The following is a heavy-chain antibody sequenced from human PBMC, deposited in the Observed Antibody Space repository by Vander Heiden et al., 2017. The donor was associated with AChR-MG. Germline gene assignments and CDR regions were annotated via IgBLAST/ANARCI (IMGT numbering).Heavy chain of an antibody. D-gene: IGHD3-3*01. CDR1: GFPFSSYA. CDR3: AKGGTMFEFDFDY. CDR2: ISGSGGRT. V-gene: IGHV3-23*01. Sequence: EVQLLESGGGLVQPRGSLRPSCAASGFPFSSYAMSWVRQAPGKGLEWVSAISGSGGRTYYADSVKGRFTISRDNSKNTLYLQMNSLRAEDTAVYYCAKGGTMFEFDFDYWGQGTLVTVSS. J-gene: IGHJ4*02.